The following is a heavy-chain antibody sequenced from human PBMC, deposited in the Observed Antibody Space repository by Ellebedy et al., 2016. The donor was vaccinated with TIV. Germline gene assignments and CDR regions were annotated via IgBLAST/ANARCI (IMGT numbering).Heavy chain of an antibody. CDR3: ARDKSPGDRSAWYDAFDY. CDR2: IKQDGSET. D-gene: IGHD6-19*01. V-gene: IGHV3-7*03. CDR1: GFTLSTYW. Sequence: PGGSLRLSCAVSGFTLSTYWMTWVRQAPGKGLEWVANIKQDGSETHYVDSVKGRFTISRDNARNSLFLQMNSLRAEDTAVYYCARDKSPGDRSAWYDAFDYWGQGTLVTVSS. J-gene: IGHJ4*02.